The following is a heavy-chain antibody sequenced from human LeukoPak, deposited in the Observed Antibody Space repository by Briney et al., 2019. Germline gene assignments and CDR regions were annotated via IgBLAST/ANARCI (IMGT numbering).Heavy chain of an antibody. V-gene: IGHV1-46*01. J-gene: IGHJ4*02. D-gene: IGHD3-22*01. Sequence: ASVKVSCKASGYTFTSYYMHWVRQAPGQGLEWMGIINPSGGSTSYAQKFQGRVTMTRDMSTSTVYMELSSLRSEDTAVYYCARAHYYDSSGYSTHFDYWGQGTLVTVSS. CDR2: INPSGGST. CDR3: ARAHYYDSSGYSTHFDY. CDR1: GYTFTSYY.